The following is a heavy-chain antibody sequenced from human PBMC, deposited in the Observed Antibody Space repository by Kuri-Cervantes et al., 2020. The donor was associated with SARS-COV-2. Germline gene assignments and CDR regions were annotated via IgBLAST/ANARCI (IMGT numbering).Heavy chain of an antibody. V-gene: IGHV1-69*02. CDR2: IIPILGIA. Sequence: KISCAASGGTFSSYTISWVRQAPGQGLEWMGRIIPILGIANYAQKFQGRVTITADKSTSTAYMELSSLRSEDTAVYYCAADMAYCGGDCYSNYYYYYGMDVWGQGTTVTVSS. J-gene: IGHJ6*02. D-gene: IGHD2-21*02. CDR1: GGTFSSYT. CDR3: AADMAYCGGDCYSNYYYYYGMDV.